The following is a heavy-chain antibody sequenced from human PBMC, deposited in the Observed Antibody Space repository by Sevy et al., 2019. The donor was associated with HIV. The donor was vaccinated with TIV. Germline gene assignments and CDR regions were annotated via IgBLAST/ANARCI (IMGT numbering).Heavy chain of an antibody. J-gene: IGHJ6*02. CDR1: GFSFSHAW. D-gene: IGHD2-8*02. Sequence: GGSLRLSCAASGFSFSHAWMTWVRQAPGKGLEWVGRIKSKPDGGKIDYAAPVKGRFTNSIDESKNTLYLQMTSLKTEDTAVYYCSTDPIIVLLVTDGMDVWGQGTTVTVSS. V-gene: IGHV3-15*01. CDR3: STDPIIVLLVTDGMDV. CDR2: IKSKPDGGKI.